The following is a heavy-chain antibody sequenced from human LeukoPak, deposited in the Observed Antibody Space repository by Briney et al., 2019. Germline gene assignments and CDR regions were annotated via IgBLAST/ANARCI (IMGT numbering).Heavy chain of an antibody. J-gene: IGHJ4*02. D-gene: IGHD6-19*01. Sequence: SETLSLTCTVSGGSISSYYWSWIRQPPGKGLEWIGEINHSGSTNYNPSLKSRVTISVDTSKNQFSLKLSSVTAADTAVYYCARGASRYSSGWYGYWGQGTLVTVSS. CDR1: GGSISSYY. V-gene: IGHV4-34*01. CDR2: INHSGST. CDR3: ARGASRYSSGWYGY.